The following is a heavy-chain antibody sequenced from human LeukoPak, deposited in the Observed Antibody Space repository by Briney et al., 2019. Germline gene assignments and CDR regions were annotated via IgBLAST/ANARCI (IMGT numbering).Heavy chain of an antibody. V-gene: IGHV3-74*01. CDR2: INSDGSST. CDR3: ARDRYHSSGRHNDY. D-gene: IGHD6-19*01. CDR1: GFTFSSYR. Sequence: GGSLRLSCAASGFTFSSYRMHWVRQAPGKGLVWVSRINSDGSSTSYADPVKGRFTISRDNAKNTLYLQMNSLRAEDTAVYYCARDRYHSSGRHNDYWGQGTLVTVSS. J-gene: IGHJ4*02.